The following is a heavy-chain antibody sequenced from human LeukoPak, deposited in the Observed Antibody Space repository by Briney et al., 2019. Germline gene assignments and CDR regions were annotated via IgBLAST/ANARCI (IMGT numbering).Heavy chain of an antibody. Sequence: GGSLRLSCAASGFTASSNYMSWVRQAPGEGLEWVSVIYSGGSTYYADSVKGRFTISRDNSKNTLYLQMNSLRAEDTAVYYCARVQGYCSGGSCYSYYYYGMDVWGQGTTVTVSS. CDR2: IYSGGST. V-gene: IGHV3-66*01. CDR1: GFTASSNY. D-gene: IGHD2-15*01. CDR3: ARVQGYCSGGSCYSYYYYGMDV. J-gene: IGHJ6*02.